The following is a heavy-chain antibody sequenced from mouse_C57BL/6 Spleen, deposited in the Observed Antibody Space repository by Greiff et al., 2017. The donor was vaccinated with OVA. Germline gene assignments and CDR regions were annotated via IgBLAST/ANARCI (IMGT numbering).Heavy chain of an antibody. V-gene: IGHV5-6*01. CDR3: ARHAGYDYDGGSWFAY. CDR2: ISSGGSYT. Sequence: EVHLVESGGDLVKPGGSLKLSCAASGFTFSSYGMSWVRQTPDKRLEWVATISSGGSYTYYPDSVKGRFTISRDNAKKTLYLQMSSLKSEDTAMYYCARHAGYDYDGGSWFAYWGQGTLVTVSA. J-gene: IGHJ3*01. D-gene: IGHD2-4*01. CDR1: GFTFSSYG.